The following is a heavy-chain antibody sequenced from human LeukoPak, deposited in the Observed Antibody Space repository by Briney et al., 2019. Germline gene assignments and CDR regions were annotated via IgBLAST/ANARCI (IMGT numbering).Heavy chain of an antibody. V-gene: IGHV3-72*01. CDR3: SRDATGDH. CDR2: SRNRAKSYTT. CDR1: GFTFSDHY. Sequence: GGSLRLSCAVSGFTFSDHYMGWVRQAPGKGLEWVGRSRNRAKSYTTDYAASVKGRFTISRDDSKSTLYLQMNSLETEDTAVYYCSRDATGDHWGQGTLVSVSS. J-gene: IGHJ4*02.